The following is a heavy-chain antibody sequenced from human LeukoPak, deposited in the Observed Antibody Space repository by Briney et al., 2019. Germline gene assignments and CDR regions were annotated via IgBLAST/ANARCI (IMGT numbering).Heavy chain of an antibody. D-gene: IGHD2-2*01. CDR2: ITGSSSTI. CDR3: ASCSSTNCY. V-gene: IGHV3-48*01. Sequence: GGSLRLSCAASGFTFSSFSMNWVRQAPGKGLEWVSFITGSSSTIYYADSVKGRFTNSRDNAKNSLYLQMNSLRAEDTAVYYCASCSSTNCYWGQGTLVTVSS. J-gene: IGHJ4*02. CDR1: GFTFSSFS.